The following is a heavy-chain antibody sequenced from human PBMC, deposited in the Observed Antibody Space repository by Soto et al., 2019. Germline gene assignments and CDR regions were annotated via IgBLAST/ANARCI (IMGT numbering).Heavy chain of an antibody. J-gene: IGHJ4*02. CDR3: ARYGGYCSGGSCYQVPYYFDY. Sequence: SETLSLTCTVSGGSISSYYWSWIRQPPGKGLEWIGYIYYSGSTNYNPSLKSRVTISVDTSKNQFSLKLSSVTAADTAVYYCARYGGYCSGGSCYQVPYYFDYWGQGTLVNRLL. D-gene: IGHD2-15*01. CDR2: IYYSGST. CDR1: GGSISSYY. V-gene: IGHV4-59*01.